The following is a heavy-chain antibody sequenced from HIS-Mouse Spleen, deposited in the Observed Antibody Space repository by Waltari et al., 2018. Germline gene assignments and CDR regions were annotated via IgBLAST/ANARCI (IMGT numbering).Heavy chain of an antibody. V-gene: IGHV3-21*01. CDR1: GFTFSSFG. CDR3: ARGGSYSDLDY. Sequence: EVQLVESGGGLVKPGGSLRLSCAASGFTFSSFGMNWVRQAPGSGREWVSSISSSSSYIYYADSVKGRFTISRDNAKNSLYLQMNSLRAEDTAVYYCARGGSYSDLDYWGQGTLVTVSS. J-gene: IGHJ4*02. D-gene: IGHD1-26*01. CDR2: ISSSSSYI.